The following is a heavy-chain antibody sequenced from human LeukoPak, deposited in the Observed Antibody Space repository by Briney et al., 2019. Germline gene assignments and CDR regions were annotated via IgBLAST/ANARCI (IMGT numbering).Heavy chain of an antibody. D-gene: IGHD6-19*01. Sequence: SETLSLTCTVSGGSISSYYWSWIRQPPGKGLEWIGYIYYSGSTNYNPSLKSRVTISVDTSKNQFSLKLSSVTADDTAVYYCAREYSSGCLDYWGQGTLVTVSS. J-gene: IGHJ4*02. V-gene: IGHV4-59*01. CDR1: GGSISSYY. CDR3: AREYSSGCLDY. CDR2: IYYSGST.